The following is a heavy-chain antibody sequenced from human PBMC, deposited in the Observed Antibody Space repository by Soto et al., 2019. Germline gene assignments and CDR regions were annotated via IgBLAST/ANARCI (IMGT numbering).Heavy chain of an antibody. D-gene: IGHD3-22*01. J-gene: IGHJ4*02. Sequence: QVQLQESGPGLVKPSQTLSLTCTVSGGSISSGDYYWRWIRQPPGKGLEWIGYIYYSGCTYYNPSLKNRVTTSIDTSKNQFSLKLSSVTAADTAVYYCAREVYYYDRTYYFDYWGQGTLVSVSS. CDR2: IYYSGCT. CDR1: GGSISSGDYY. V-gene: IGHV4-30-4*01. CDR3: AREVYYYDRTYYFDY.